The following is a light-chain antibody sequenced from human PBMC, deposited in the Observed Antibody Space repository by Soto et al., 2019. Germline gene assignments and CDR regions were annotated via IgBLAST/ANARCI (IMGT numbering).Light chain of an antibody. CDR2: DVS. V-gene: IGLV2-14*01. Sequence: QSALTQPASVSGSPGQSITISCTGTSSDVGGYNYISWYQQHPGKAPKLMIYDVSNRPSGVSNRFSGSKSGNTASLTISGLQAEDEADYICSSATSSSTLLYVSADGPKVTVL. CDR3: SSATSSSTLLYV. J-gene: IGLJ1*01. CDR1: SSDVGGYNY.